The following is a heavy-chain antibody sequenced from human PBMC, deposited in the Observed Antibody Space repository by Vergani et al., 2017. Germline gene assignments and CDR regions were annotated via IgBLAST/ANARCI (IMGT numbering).Heavy chain of an antibody. CDR2: INHSGST. D-gene: IGHD3-10*01. J-gene: IGHJ4*02. V-gene: IGHV4-30-4*08. Sequence: QVQLQESGPGLVKPSQTLSLTCTVSGGSISSGDYYWSWIRQPPGKGLEWIGEINHSGSTNYNPSLKSRVTISVETSKNQFSLKLSSVTAADTAVYYCARGRYWGVIITVNYYFDYWGQGTLVTVSS. CDR1: GGSISSGDYY. CDR3: ARGRYWGVIITVNYYFDY.